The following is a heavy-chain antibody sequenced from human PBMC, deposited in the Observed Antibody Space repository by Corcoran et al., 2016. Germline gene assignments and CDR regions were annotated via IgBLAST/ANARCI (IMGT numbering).Heavy chain of an antibody. V-gene: IGHV3-15*01. D-gene: IGHD3-10*01. Sequence: EVQLVESGGGLVKPGGSLRLSCAASGFTFSNAWMNWVRQAPGKGLEWVGRIKSKTDGGTTDYAAPVKGRFTISRDDSKNTLYLQMNSLKTEDTAVYYCTTGVTMVRGVIINDYWGQGTLVTVSS. CDR1: GFTFSNAW. J-gene: IGHJ4*02. CDR3: TTGVTMVRGVIINDY. CDR2: IKSKTDGGTT.